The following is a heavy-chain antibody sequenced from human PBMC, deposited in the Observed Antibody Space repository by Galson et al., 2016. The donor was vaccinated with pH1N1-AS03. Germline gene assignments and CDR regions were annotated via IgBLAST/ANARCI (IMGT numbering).Heavy chain of an antibody. CDR2: INTDGSTT. CDR3: AQDRVNGIDATTRWFAP. Sequence: SLRLSCAGSGLTFSSHSMNWVRQAPGKGLEWVSRINTDGSTTDYADSVKGRFTISRDNAKNTLYLQMHSLGAEDTAFYYCAQDRVNGIDATTRWFAPWGQGAQVTVSS. D-gene: IGHD1/OR15-1a*01. J-gene: IGHJ5*02. V-gene: IGHV3-74*01. CDR1: GLTFSSHS.